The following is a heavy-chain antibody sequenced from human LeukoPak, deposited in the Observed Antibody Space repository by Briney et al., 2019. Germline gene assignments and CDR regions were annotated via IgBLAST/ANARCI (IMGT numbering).Heavy chain of an antibody. CDR1: GYTFTSYD. D-gene: IGHD3-10*01. CDR3: ARGGSGSSRKREYWFDP. J-gene: IGHJ5*02. V-gene: IGHV1-8*01. CDR2: MNPNSGNT. Sequence: GASVKVSCKASGYTFTSYDINWVRQATGQGLEWMGWMNPNSGNTGYAQKFQGRVTMARNTSISTAYMELSSLRSEDTAVYYCARGGSGSSRKREYWFDPWGQGTLVTVSS.